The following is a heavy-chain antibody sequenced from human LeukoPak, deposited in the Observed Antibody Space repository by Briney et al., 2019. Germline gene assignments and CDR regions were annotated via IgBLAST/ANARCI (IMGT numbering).Heavy chain of an antibody. J-gene: IGHJ4*02. V-gene: IGHV4-34*01. CDR3: ARAGGTYYYDSSGYYRLRFDY. CDR1: GGSFSGYY. D-gene: IGHD3-22*01. CDR2: INHRGST. Sequence: SDTLSLTCAVYGGSFSGYYWSWIRQPPGKGMEWVGEINHRGSTNYNPSLKLRVTISVDPSKNQFSLKLSSVAAADTAVYYCARAGGTYYYDSSGYYRLRFDYWGQGTLVTVSS.